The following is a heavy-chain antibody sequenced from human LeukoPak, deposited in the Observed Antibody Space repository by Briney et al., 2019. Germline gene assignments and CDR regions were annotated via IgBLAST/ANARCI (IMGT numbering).Heavy chain of an antibody. CDR1: GFTFSSYS. Sequence: PGGSLRLSCAASGFTFSSYSMNWVRQAPGKGLEWVSYISSSSSTIYYADSVKGRFTISRDNAKNSLYLQMNSLRAEDTAVYYCASQGDWSRFDPWGQGTLVTVSS. V-gene: IGHV3-48*04. CDR3: ASQGDWSRFDP. CDR2: ISSSSSTI. J-gene: IGHJ5*02. D-gene: IGHD3-9*01.